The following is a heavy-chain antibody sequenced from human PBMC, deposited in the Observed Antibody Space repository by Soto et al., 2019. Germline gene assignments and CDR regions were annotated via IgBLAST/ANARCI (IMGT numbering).Heavy chain of an antibody. D-gene: IGHD6-13*01. J-gene: IGHJ6*02. CDR3: SRRLKLGADVYGMDV. V-gene: IGHV6-1*01. CDR1: GDSASSTSAA. CDR2: TFYRSKWYY. Sequence: SPALSLTCAISGDSASSTSAAWNLLKQSPSRGLEWLGRTFYRSKWYYDYAVSVKSRISIKADTSKNQFSLQLNSVTPEDTAVYYCSRRLKLGADVYGMDVWGQGTTVTVSS.